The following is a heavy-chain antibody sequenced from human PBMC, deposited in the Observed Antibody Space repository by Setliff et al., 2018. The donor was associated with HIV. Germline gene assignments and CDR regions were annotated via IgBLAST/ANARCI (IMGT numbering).Heavy chain of an antibody. D-gene: IGHD2-2*01. CDR3: TRSVWAVVVPTDPAVDAFAI. J-gene: IGHJ3*02. CDR1: GGTFSTYT. Sequence: SVKVSCKTSGGTFSTYTIAWVRQAPGQGLEWMGRIIPIFGTPNYAQKFQGRVTITADKSTSTVYLDLRSLTSEDTAMYYCTRSVWAVVVPTDPAVDAFAIWGQGTMVTVSS. V-gene: IGHV1-69*08. CDR2: IIPIFGTP.